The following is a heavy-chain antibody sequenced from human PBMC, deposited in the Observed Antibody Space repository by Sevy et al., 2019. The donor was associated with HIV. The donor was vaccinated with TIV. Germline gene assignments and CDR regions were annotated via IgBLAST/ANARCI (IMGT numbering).Heavy chain of an antibody. V-gene: IGHV3-66*01. D-gene: IGHD5-18*01. CDR2: IHSDDTT. CDR1: GFTFTNAW. Sequence: GGSLRLSCAASGFTFTNAWMTWVRQAPGKGLEGVSVIHSDDTTYHADSVKDRFTISRDNFKNTLYLHMSSLRAEDTAVYYCARGKSGYGYVLNYWGQGTLVTVSS. CDR3: ARGKSGYGYVLNY. J-gene: IGHJ4*02.